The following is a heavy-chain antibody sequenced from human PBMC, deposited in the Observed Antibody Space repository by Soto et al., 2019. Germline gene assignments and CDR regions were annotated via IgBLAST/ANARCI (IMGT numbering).Heavy chain of an antibody. D-gene: IGHD4-17*01. CDR1: GYTFTNYW. V-gene: IGHV5-10-1*01. Sequence: LGESLKISCKVSGYTFTNYWISWVRQMPGKGLEWMGKVDPSDSYSNHSPSFQGHVTISSDKSISTAYLQWSSLKASDTAIYYCARVMTKERTTWFDAWGQGTLVTVSS. CDR3: ARVMTKERTTWFDA. CDR2: VDPSDSYS. J-gene: IGHJ5*02.